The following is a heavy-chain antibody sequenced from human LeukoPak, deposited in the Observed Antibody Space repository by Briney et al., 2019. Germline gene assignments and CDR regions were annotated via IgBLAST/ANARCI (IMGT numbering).Heavy chain of an antibody. CDR1: GFTFSSYW. D-gene: IGHD6-19*01. CDR2: ISPDGTTT. V-gene: IGHV3-74*01. CDR3: AMGGSGYFTY. J-gene: IGHJ4*02. Sequence: GGSLRLSCAASGFTFSSYWMHWVRQVPGRGLVWVSRISPDGTTTTYADSGKGRFTISRDNAKNTLFLQMHSLGAEDTTVYYCAMGGSGYFTYWGQGTLVTVSS.